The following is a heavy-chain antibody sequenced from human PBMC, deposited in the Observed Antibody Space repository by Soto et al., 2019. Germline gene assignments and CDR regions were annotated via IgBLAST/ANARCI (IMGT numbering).Heavy chain of an antibody. CDR2: IYYSGRT. D-gene: IGHD2-21*02. J-gene: IGHJ4*02. V-gene: IGHV4-39*01. CDR1: GESISSSSYY. CDR3: ARQRTTVVTQAYFDH. Sequence: SETLSLTCIVSGESISSSSYYWGWIRQPPGKGLEWIGSIYYSGRTYYNPSFKSRVTISIDTSKNQFSLKLSSVTATDTAVYYCARQRTTVVTQAYFDHWGEGALVTVSS.